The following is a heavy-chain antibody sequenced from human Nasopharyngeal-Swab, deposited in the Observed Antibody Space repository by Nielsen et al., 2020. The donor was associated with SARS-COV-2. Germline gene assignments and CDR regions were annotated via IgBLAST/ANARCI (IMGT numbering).Heavy chain of an antibody. CDR3: ARAARYSSPWSLPYDAFDI. D-gene: IGHD6-13*01. Sequence: RQAPGKGLEWIGYIYYSGSTYYNPSLKSRLTISVDTSKNQFSLKLSSVTAADTAVYYCARAARYSSPWSLPYDAFDIWGQGTMVTVSS. J-gene: IGHJ3*02. V-gene: IGHV4-31*02. CDR2: IYYSGST.